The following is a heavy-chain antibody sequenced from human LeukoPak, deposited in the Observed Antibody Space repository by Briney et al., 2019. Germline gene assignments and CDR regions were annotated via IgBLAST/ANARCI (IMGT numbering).Heavy chain of an antibody. CDR1: GYTFTGYY. Sequence: ASVKVSCKASGYTFTGYYMHWVRQAPGQGLEWMGWINPNSDDTKYAQKFRGRVTMTRDTSITTAYMGLYRLTSDDTALYYCARARRTRNIYGDYVFLFDYWGQGTLVTVSS. CDR2: INPNSDDT. V-gene: IGHV1-2*02. D-gene: IGHD4-17*01. J-gene: IGHJ4*02. CDR3: ARARRTRNIYGDYVFLFDY.